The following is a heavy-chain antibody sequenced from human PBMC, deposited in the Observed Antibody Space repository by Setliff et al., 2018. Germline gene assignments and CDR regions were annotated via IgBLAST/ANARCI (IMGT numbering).Heavy chain of an antibody. CDR1: GASITSYY. Sequence: KPSETLSLTCSVSGASITSYYWSWIRQPPGKGLEWIGYMHYSGSANYNPSLKSRVTISIDTSKNQFSLRLSSVTAADTAVYYCARHGVTAGRTDNYFDPWGQGMLVTVSS. D-gene: IGHD6-13*01. CDR3: ARHGVTAGRTDNYFDP. V-gene: IGHV4-59*08. J-gene: IGHJ5*02. CDR2: MHYSGSA.